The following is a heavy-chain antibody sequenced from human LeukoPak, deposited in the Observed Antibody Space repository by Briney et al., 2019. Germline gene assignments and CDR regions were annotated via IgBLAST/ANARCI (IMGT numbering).Heavy chain of an antibody. J-gene: IGHJ4*02. Sequence: GGSLRLSCAASGFTFSSNAMSWVRRAPGKGLEWVSAISGSGGSTYYADSVKGRFTISRDNSKNTLYLQMNSLKTEDIAVYYCTRDDARGAAFDYWGQGTLGTVSS. CDR3: TRDDARGAAFDY. CDR2: ISGSGGST. CDR1: GFTFSSNA. D-gene: IGHD1-26*01. V-gene: IGHV3-23*01.